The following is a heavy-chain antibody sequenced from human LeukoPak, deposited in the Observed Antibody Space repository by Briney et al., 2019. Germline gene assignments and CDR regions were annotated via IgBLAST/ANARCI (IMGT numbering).Heavy chain of an antibody. CDR2: IYPGDSDT. Sequence: GESLKISCKGSGYSFTSYWIGWVRQMPGKGLEWMGIIYPGDSDTRYSPSFQGRVTISADKSISTAYLQWSSLKASDTAMYYCARLRYCSGGSCYPFDYWGQGTLVTVSS. CDR1: GYSFTSYW. D-gene: IGHD2-15*01. V-gene: IGHV5-51*01. J-gene: IGHJ4*02. CDR3: ARLRYCSGGSCYPFDY.